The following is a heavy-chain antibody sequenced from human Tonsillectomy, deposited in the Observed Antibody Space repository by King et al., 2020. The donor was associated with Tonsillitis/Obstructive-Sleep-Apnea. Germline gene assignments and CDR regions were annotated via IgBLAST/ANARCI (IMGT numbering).Heavy chain of an antibody. V-gene: IGHV4-59*01. Sequence: QVQLQESGPGLVKPSETLSLTCTVSGGSISSYYWSWIRQPPGKGLEWIGYIYYSGSTNYNPSLKSRVTISVDTSKNQFSLKLSSVTAADTAVYYCARDSDLWGRGTLVTVSS. CDR1: GGSISSYY. CDR3: ARDSDL. CDR2: IYYSGST. J-gene: IGHJ2*01.